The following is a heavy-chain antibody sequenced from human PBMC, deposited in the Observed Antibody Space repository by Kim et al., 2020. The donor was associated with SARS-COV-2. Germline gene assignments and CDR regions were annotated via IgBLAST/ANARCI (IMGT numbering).Heavy chain of an antibody. CDR2: IYYSGST. Sequence: SETLSLTCTVSGGSISSGDYYCSWIRQPPGKGLEWIGYIYYSGSTYYNPSLKSRVTISVDTSKNQFSLKLSSVTAADTAVYYCARRQLKRITIFGVVIGGGYFDYWGQGTLVTVSS. CDR3: ARRQLKRITIFGVVIGGGYFDY. D-gene: IGHD3-3*01. V-gene: IGHV4-30-4*01. J-gene: IGHJ4*02. CDR1: GGSISSGDYY.